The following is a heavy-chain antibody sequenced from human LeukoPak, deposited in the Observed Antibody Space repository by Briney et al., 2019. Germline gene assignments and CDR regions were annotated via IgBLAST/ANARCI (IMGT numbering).Heavy chain of an antibody. J-gene: IGHJ4*02. Sequence: GSLRISCAASGLTFSNYGIHWVRQAPGKGLEWVAVISFDGSDKYYADSVKGRFTTSRDNSKNTLSLQMNSLRTEDTAVYYCAKVDPSYGDYSFDYWGQGTLVTVSS. CDR2: ISFDGSDK. D-gene: IGHD4-17*01. CDR3: AKVDPSYGDYSFDY. CDR1: GLTFSNYG. V-gene: IGHV3-30*18.